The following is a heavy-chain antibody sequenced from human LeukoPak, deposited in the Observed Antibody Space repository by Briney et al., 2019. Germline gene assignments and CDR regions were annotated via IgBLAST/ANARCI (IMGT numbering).Heavy chain of an antibody. CDR1: GGSISSYY. V-gene: IGHV4-59*01. CDR2: IYYSGST. D-gene: IGHD5-12*01. Sequence: PSETLSLTCTVSGGSISSYYWSWIRQPPGKGLEWIGYIYYSGSTNYNPSLKSRVTISVDTSKNQFSLKLSSVTAADTAVYYCSVATQFYYFDYWGQGTLVTVSS. J-gene: IGHJ4*02. CDR3: SVATQFYYFDY.